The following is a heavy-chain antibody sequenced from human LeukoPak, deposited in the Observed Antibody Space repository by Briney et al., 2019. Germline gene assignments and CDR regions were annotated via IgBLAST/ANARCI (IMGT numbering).Heavy chain of an antibody. V-gene: IGHV1-69*04. CDR2: IIPILGIT. CDR1: GGTFSSYA. CDR3: ARDLYGFGSTSEFDS. J-gene: IGHJ4*02. Sequence: GASVKVSCKASGGTFSSYAVSWVRQAPGQGLEWMGRIIPILGITNYAQKFQGRITITADKSTSTAYMELSSLRSDDTAVYYCARDLYGFGSTSEFDSWGQGTLVTVSS. D-gene: IGHD2-2*01.